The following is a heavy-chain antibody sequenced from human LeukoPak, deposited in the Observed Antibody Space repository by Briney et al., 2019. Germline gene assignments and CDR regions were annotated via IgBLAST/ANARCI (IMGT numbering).Heavy chain of an antibody. Sequence: SETPSLTCTVSGGSISSGGYYWSWIRQPPGKGLEWIGYIYHSGSTYYNPSLKSRVTISVDRSKNQFSLKLSSVTAADTAVYYCARANYYGSGSYYTNLLNFDYWGQGTLVTVSS. CDR1: GGSISSGGYY. J-gene: IGHJ4*02. CDR2: IYHSGST. D-gene: IGHD3-10*01. CDR3: ARANYYGSGSYYTNLLNFDY. V-gene: IGHV4-30-2*01.